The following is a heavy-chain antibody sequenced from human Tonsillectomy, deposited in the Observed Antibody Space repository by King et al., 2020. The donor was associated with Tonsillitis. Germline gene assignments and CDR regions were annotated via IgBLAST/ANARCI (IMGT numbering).Heavy chain of an antibody. Sequence: QLVQSGAEVKKPGSSVKVSCKASGGTFSSYAISWVRQAPGQGLEWMGGIIPIFGTANYAQKFQGRGTITADESTSTAYMELSSLRAEDRAVYYCARGPYSSSWHFWYFDLWGRGTLVTVSS. J-gene: IGHJ2*01. CDR1: GGTFSSYA. CDR2: IIPIFGTA. D-gene: IGHD6-13*01. V-gene: IGHV1-69*01. CDR3: ARGPYSSSWHFWYFDL.